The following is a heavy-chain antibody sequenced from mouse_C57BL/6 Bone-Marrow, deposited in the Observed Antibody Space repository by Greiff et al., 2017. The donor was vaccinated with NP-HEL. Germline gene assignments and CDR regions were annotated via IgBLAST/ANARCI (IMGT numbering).Heavy chain of an antibody. Sequence: VQRVESGPELVKPGASVKISCKASGYAFSSSWMNWVKQRPGKGLEWIGRIYPGDGDTNYNGKFKGKATLTADKSSSTAYMQLSSLTSEDSAVYFCARDLPGFAYWGQGTLVTVSA. V-gene: IGHV1-82*01. CDR2: IYPGDGDT. CDR1: GYAFSSSW. J-gene: IGHJ3*01. CDR3: ARDLPGFAY.